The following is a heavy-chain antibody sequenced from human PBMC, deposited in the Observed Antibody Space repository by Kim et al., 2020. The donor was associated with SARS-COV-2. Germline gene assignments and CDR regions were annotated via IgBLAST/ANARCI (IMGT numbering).Heavy chain of an antibody. CDR1: GYSFTSYW. V-gene: IGHV5-51*01. Sequence: GESLKISCKGSGYSFTSYWIGWVRQMPGKGLEWMGIIYPGDSDTRYSPSFQGQVTISADKSISTAYLQWSSLKASDTAMYYCASLAVPEYYDSSGYRGGFDYWGQGTLVTVSS. D-gene: IGHD3-22*01. CDR3: ASLAVPEYYDSSGYRGGFDY. CDR2: IYPGDSDT. J-gene: IGHJ4*02.